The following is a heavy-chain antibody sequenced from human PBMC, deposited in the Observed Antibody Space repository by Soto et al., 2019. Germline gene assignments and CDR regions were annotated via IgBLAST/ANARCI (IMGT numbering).Heavy chain of an antibody. D-gene: IGHD2-15*01. V-gene: IGHV3-30-3*01. CDR2: ISYDGSNK. J-gene: IGHJ4*02. CDR3: ARDDRSHYIFDY. CDR1: GFTFSSYA. Sequence: GGSLRLSCAASGFTFSSYAMHWVRQAPGKGLEWVAVISYDGSNKYYADSVKGRFTISRDNSKNTLYLQMNSLRAEDTAVYYCARDDRSHYIFDYWGQGPRVTVSP.